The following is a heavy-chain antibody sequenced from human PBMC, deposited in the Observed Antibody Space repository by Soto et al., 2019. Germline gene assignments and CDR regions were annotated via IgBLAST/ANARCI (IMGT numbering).Heavy chain of an antibody. J-gene: IGHJ5*02. CDR3: ATTRGIAVGSSFDH. CDR2: FYSGST. Sequence: SETQSLTCIVSGASISSRSSYWGWIRQPPGKGLEWVGTFYSGSTYNNPSLKSRVTISVDTSKNQFSLKLSSVAAEDTAIYYCATTRGIAVGSSFDHWGQGTLVTVSS. CDR1: GASISSRSSY. V-gene: IGHV4-39*01. D-gene: IGHD6-19*01.